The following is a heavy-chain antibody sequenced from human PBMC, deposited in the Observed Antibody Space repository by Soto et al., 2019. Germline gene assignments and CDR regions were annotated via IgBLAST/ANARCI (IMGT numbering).Heavy chain of an antibody. CDR1: GGSISSGGYY. J-gene: IGHJ4*02. CDR2: IYYSGST. D-gene: IGHD3-10*01. CDR3: AREVFTMVRGGPRYFDY. Sequence: SETLSLTCTVSGGSISSGGYYWSWIRQHPGKGLEWIGYIYYSGSTYYNPSLKSRVTISVDTSKNQFSLKLSSVTAADTAVYYCAREVFTMVRGGPRYFDYWGQGTLVTVSS. V-gene: IGHV4-31*03.